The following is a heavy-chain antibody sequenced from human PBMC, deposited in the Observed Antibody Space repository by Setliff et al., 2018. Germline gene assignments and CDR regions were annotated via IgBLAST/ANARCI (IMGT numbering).Heavy chain of an antibody. D-gene: IGHD5-18*01. CDR3: AREHGYSYGQTYYYYGMDV. Sequence: SETLSLTCTVSGGSISSYYWSWIRQPPGKGLEWIGYIYYSGSTNYNPSLKSRVTITVDTSKNQFSLKLSSVTAADTAVYYCAREHGYSYGQTYYYYGMDVWGQGTTVTVSS. V-gene: IGHV4-59*01. J-gene: IGHJ6*02. CDR1: GGSISSYY. CDR2: IYYSGST.